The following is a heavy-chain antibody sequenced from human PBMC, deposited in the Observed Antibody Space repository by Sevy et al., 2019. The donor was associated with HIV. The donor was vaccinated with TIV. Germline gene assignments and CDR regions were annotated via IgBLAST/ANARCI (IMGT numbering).Heavy chain of an antibody. D-gene: IGHD6-13*01. CDR3: ATIAAAAVVPFSDYYYYMDV. CDR2: IYYSGST. V-gene: IGHV4-39*01. J-gene: IGHJ6*03. CDR1: GGSISSSSYY. Sequence: SETLSLTCTVSGGSISSSSYYWGWIRQPPGKGLEWIGSIYYSGSTYYNPSLKSRVTISVDTSKTQFSLKLSSVTAADTAVYYCATIAAAAVVPFSDYYYYMDVWGKGTTVTVSS.